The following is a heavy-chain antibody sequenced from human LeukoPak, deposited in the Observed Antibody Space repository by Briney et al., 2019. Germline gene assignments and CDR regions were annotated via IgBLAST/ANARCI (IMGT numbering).Heavy chain of an antibody. V-gene: IGHV4-61*02. CDR1: GCSISSGSYY. J-gene: IGHJ4*02. CDR2: IYTSGST. D-gene: IGHD3-3*01. CDR3: ASTITSGFTIFGTFDY. Sequence: ASETLSLTCTVSGCSISSGSYYWSWIRQPAGKGLEWIVRIYTSGSTNYNPSLKSRVTISVDTSKNQFSLKLSSVTAADTAVYYCASTITSGFTIFGTFDYWGQGTLVTVSS.